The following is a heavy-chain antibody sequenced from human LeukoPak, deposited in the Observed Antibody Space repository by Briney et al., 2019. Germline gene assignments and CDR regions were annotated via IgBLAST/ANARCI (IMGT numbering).Heavy chain of an antibody. Sequence: SETLSLTCTVSGYSISSGYYWGWIRQPPGKGLEWIGNIFYSGSTYYSPSVKSRVTISLDTSRNQFSLKLNSVTAADTAVYYCASPGTYYYGSEPPDAFDIWGQGTMVTVSS. J-gene: IGHJ3*02. CDR2: IFYSGST. CDR1: GYSISSGYY. V-gene: IGHV4-38-2*02. D-gene: IGHD3-10*01. CDR3: ASPGTYYYGSEPPDAFDI.